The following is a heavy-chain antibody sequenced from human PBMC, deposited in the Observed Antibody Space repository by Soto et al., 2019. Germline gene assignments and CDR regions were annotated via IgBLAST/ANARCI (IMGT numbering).Heavy chain of an antibody. CDR1: GFTFSSYA. V-gene: IGHV3-23*01. CDR2: ISGSGGST. CDR3: AKNLQGYCSGGSCYVNAFDI. Sequence: EVQLLESGGGLVQPGGSLRLSCAASGFTFSSYAMSWVRQAPGKGLEWVSAISGSGGSTYYADSVKGRFTISRDNSKNTLYLQMNSLRAEDTAVYYCAKNLQGYCSGGSCYVNAFDIWGQGTIVTVSS. J-gene: IGHJ3*02. D-gene: IGHD2-15*01.